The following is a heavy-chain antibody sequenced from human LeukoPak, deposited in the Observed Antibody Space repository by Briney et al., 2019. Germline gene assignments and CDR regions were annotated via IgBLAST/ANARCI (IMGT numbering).Heavy chain of an antibody. CDR3: ARTLRYFDWCFDY. J-gene: IGHJ4*02. CDR1: AGSISSHY. V-gene: IGHV4-59*11. CDR2: IYYSGST. D-gene: IGHD3-9*01. Sequence: SETLSLTCTVSAGSISSHYWSWIRQPPGKGLEWIGYIYYSGSTNYNPSLKSRATISVDTSKNQFSLKLSSVTAADTAVYYCARTLRYFDWCFDYWGQGALVTVSS.